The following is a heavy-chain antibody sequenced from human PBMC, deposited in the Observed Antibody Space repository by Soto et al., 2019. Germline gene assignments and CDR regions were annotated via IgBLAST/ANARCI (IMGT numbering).Heavy chain of an antibody. CDR2: IYSRGNT. J-gene: IGHJ4*02. Sequence: QVQLQESGPGLVKPSQTLSLTCTVSGGSITSGLYYWTWIRQHPGKGLEWIGYIYSRGNTYYSPYLERRGVMAFDTSNNQLSLRVSSVPAADAAVYYCARALSVSYFVLELWGQGAQVTVSP. V-gene: IGHV4-31*03. CDR1: GGSITSGLYY. CDR3: ARALSVSYFVLEL. D-gene: IGHD3-10*01.